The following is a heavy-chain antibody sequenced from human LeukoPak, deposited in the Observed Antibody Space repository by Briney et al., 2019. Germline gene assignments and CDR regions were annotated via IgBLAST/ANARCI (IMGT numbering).Heavy chain of an antibody. D-gene: IGHD2-15*01. CDR2: IKQDGSEK. CDR1: GFTFSNYW. J-gene: IGHJ4*02. CDR3: ARPFGYCSGGSCFPFDY. Sequence: GGSLRLSCAASGFTFSNYWMSWVRQAPGKGLEWVANIKQDGSEKYYVDSVKGRFTISRDNAENSVFLQMRSLRVEDTAVYYCARPFGYCSGGSCFPFDYWGQGSLVTVSS. V-gene: IGHV3-7*05.